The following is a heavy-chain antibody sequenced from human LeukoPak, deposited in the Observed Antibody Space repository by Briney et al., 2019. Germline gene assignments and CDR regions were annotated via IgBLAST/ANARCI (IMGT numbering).Heavy chain of an antibody. V-gene: IGHV1-69*13. CDR2: IIPIFGTA. D-gene: IGHD6-13*01. Sequence: SVKVSCKASGGTFSSYAISWVRQAPGQGLEWMGGIIPIFGTASYAQKFQGRVTITADESTSTAYMELSSLRSEDTAVYYCARALHRLFAQQLGPGFDYWGQGTLVTVSS. CDR3: ARALHRLFAQQLGPGFDY. J-gene: IGHJ4*02. CDR1: GGTFSSYA.